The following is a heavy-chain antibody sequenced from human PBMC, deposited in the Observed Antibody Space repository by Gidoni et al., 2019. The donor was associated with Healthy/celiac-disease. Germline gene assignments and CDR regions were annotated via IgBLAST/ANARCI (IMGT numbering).Heavy chain of an antibody. CDR3: ASLNYYDSSGYYSPWFDP. V-gene: IGHV4-59*01. D-gene: IGHD3-22*01. CDR1: GGSISSYY. CDR2: IYYSGST. Sequence: QVQLQESGPGLVKPSGTLSLTCTVSGGSISSYYWSWIRQPPGKGLEWIGYIYYSGSTNYNPSLKSRVTISVDTSKNQFSLKLSSVTAADTAVYYCASLNYYDSSGYYSPWFDPWGQGTLVTVSS. J-gene: IGHJ5*02.